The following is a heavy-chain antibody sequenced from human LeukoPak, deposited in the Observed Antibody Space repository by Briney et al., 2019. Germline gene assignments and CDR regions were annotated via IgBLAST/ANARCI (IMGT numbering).Heavy chain of an antibody. CDR3: ARKTIAVDHFDY. V-gene: IGHV4-34*01. Sequence: SETLSLTCAVYGGSFSGYYWSWIRQPPGKGLEWIGEINRSGSTNYNPSLKSRVTISVDTSKNQFSLKLSSVTAADTAVYYCARKTIAVDHFDYWGQGTLVTVSS. CDR1: GGSFSGYY. J-gene: IGHJ4*02. D-gene: IGHD6-19*01. CDR2: INRSGST.